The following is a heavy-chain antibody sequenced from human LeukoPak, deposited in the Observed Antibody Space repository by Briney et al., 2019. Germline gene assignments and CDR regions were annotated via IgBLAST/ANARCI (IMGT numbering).Heavy chain of an antibody. Sequence: GGSLRLSCAASGFTFSSYSMNWVRQAPGKGLGWVSSISSSSSYIYYADSVKGRFTISRDNAKNSLYLQMNSLRAEDTAVYYCTRAITYGDYALDYWGQGTLVTVSS. CDR2: ISSSSSYI. CDR1: GFTFSSYS. V-gene: IGHV3-21*01. D-gene: IGHD4-17*01. CDR3: TRAITYGDYALDY. J-gene: IGHJ4*02.